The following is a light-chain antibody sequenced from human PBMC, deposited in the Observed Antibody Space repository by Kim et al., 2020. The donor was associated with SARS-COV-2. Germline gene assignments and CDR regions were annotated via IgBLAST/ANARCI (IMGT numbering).Light chain of an antibody. J-gene: IGLJ2*01. Sequence: SSELTQEPAVSVALGQTVRITCQGDSLRSYYASWYQQKPGQAPVLVIYGKNNRPSGIPDRFSGSSSGNTASLTITGAQAEDEADYYCNSRDSSGNLPFGGGTKLTVL. V-gene: IGLV3-19*01. CDR3: NSRDSSGNLP. CDR2: GKN. CDR1: SLRSYY.